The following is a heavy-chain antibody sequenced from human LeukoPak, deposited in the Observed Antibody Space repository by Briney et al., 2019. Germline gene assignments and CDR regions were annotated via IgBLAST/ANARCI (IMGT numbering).Heavy chain of an antibody. J-gene: IGHJ4*02. Sequence: SETLSLTCTVSGGSINTYYWSWIRRSAGKGLEWIGRIYSSGSTNYNPSLKSRITMSVDMSKNQFSLRLSSVTAADTAVYYCARVRYYYDGSGNNAYYFDLWGQGTLVTVSS. CDR3: ARVRYYYDGSGNNAYYFDL. CDR2: IYSSGST. CDR1: GGSINTYY. V-gene: IGHV4-4*07. D-gene: IGHD3-22*01.